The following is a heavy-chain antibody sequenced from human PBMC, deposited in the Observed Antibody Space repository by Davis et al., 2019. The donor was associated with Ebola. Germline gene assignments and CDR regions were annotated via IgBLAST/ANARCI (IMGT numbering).Heavy chain of an antibody. CDR1: GDTFSNYG. V-gene: IGHV1-69*04. J-gene: IGHJ4*02. CDR3: ASGPWVYTTRRGLTLDN. CDR2: IIPMVDTT. D-gene: IGHD2-8*01. Sequence: AASVKVSCKASGDTFSNYGINWVRQAPGQGLEWMGRIIPMVDTTTYARKSQDRVTMSADKSTSTVYMELSSLRSGDTAVYYCASGPWVYTTRRGLTLDNWGQGTQVTVSS.